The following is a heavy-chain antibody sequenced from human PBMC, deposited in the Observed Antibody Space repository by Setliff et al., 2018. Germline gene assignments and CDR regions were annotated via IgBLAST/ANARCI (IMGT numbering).Heavy chain of an antibody. J-gene: IGHJ5*02. CDR3: ARGPLHYDFWSGYYTVSWFDP. Sequence: ASVKVSCKASGYSLSNYVMNWVRQAPGQGLEWMGWINTKTGDPSYAQGYTGRFAFSLDTSVSTAYLQISSLKAEDTAVYYCARGPLHYDFWSGYYTVSWFDPWGQGTLVTVSS. V-gene: IGHV7-4-1*02. D-gene: IGHD3-3*01. CDR2: INTKTGDP. CDR1: GYSLSNYV.